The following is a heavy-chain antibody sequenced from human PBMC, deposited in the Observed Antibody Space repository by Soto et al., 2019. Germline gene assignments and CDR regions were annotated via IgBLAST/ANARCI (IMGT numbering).Heavy chain of an antibody. D-gene: IGHD3-3*01. V-gene: IGHV4-39*01. J-gene: IGHJ5*02. CDR1: GGSISSSSYY. CDR3: ARSQIWSGYYTLTNWFDP. CDR2: IYYSGST. Sequence: SETLSLTCTVSGGSISSSSYYWGWIRQPPGKGLEWIGSIYYSGSTYYNPSLKSRVTISVDTSKNQFSLKLSSVTAADTAVYYCARSQIWSGYYTLTNWFDPWGQGTLVTVSS.